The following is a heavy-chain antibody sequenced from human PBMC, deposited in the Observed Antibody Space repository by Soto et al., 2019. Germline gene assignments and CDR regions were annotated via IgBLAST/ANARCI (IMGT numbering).Heavy chain of an antibody. D-gene: IGHD2-2*01. V-gene: IGHV1-3*01. CDR3: ARGVENIVVVLDVFGYYGMDV. CDR1: RYIFTSYA. J-gene: IGHJ6*02. Sequence: ASVKVSCKASRYIFTSYAIYWVRQAPGQRLEWMGWINAGNGNTKYSQKLQGRVTFTGDTSASTAHMELSSLRSEDTAVYFCARGVENIVVVLDVFGYYGMDVWGQGTTVTVSS. CDR2: INAGNGNT.